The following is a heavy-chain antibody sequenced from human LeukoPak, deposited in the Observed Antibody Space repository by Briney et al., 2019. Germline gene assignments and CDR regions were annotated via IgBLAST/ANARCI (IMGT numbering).Heavy chain of an antibody. CDR3: AAVIDY. Sequence: GGSLRLSCAASGFTFSSYEMNWIRQAPGKGLEWISYISNSGNTKYYADSVKGRFSISRDNANNSVYLQMNNLRAEDTAVYYCAAVIDYWGQGTLVTVSS. CDR1: GFTFSSYE. CDR2: ISNSGNTK. J-gene: IGHJ4*02. V-gene: IGHV3-48*03.